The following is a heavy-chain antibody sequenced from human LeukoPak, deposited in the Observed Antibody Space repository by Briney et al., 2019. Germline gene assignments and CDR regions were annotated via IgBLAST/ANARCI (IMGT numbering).Heavy chain of an antibody. V-gene: IGHV3-23*01. CDR1: GFTFSSYA. CDR2: ISDHGNST. CDR3: AKDLIYSSSWSDN. Sequence: GGSLRLSCAASGFTFSSYAMSWVRQGQGKGPEWVSSISDHGNSTYTAASVKGRFTISRDDSKNTLYLQMNSLRAEDTAVYYCAKDLIYSSSWSDNWGQGTLVTVSS. D-gene: IGHD6-13*01. J-gene: IGHJ1*01.